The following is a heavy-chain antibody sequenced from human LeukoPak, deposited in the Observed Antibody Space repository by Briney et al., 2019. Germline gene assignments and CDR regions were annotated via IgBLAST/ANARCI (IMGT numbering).Heavy chain of an antibody. CDR1: GDSINAYY. CDR3: ARRRAEGGSNGHYNWFDP. V-gene: IGHV4-59*08. CDR2: IYFSGAT. J-gene: IGHJ5*02. D-gene: IGHD6-13*01. Sequence: PSETLSLTCTVSGDSINAYYWGWIRQPPGKGLEWIGYIYFSGATKYNPSLESRVTISVDTSKNQFSLKLSSVTAADTAVYYCARRRAEGGSNGHYNWFDPWGQGILVTVSS.